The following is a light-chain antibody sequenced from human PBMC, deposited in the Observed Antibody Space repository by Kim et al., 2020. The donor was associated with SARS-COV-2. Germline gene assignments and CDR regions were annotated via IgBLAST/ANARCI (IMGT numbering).Light chain of an antibody. V-gene: IGLV2-8*01. CDR3: SSYAAISNFV. Sequence: QSALTQPPSASGSPGQSVTLSCTGTSSDVGGYNYVSWYQHHPGKAPELVIYEVSKRPSGVPDRFSDSKSGNTASLTVSGLQAEDEADYYCSSYAAISNFVFGTGTKVTV. CDR1: SSDVGGYNY. J-gene: IGLJ1*01. CDR2: EVS.